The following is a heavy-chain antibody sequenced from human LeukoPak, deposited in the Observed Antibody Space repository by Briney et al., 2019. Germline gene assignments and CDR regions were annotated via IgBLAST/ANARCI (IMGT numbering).Heavy chain of an antibody. J-gene: IGHJ4*02. CDR3: ARHETVTTAADY. Sequence: GESLKISCKGSGYIFSTYWVGWVRQMPGKGLEWMGIIYPGDSDTRYSPSFQGQVTISADKSISTAYLQWSSLKASDTAMYYCARHETVTTAADYWGQGTLVTVSS. CDR2: IYPGDSDT. V-gene: IGHV5-51*01. D-gene: IGHD4-11*01. CDR1: GYIFSTYW.